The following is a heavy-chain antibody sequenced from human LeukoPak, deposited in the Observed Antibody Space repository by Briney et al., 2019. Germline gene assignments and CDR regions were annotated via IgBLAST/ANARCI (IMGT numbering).Heavy chain of an antibody. CDR3: ARGPYYYDSSGYSDAFDI. CDR1: GGSISSGSYY. D-gene: IGHD3-22*01. Sequence: NASETLSLTCTVSGGSISSGSYYWSWIRQPAGKGLEWIGRIYTSGSTNYNPSLKSRVTISVDTSKNQFSLKLSSVTAADTAVYYCARGPYYYDSSGYSDAFDIWGQGTMVTVSS. J-gene: IGHJ3*02. CDR2: IYTSGST. V-gene: IGHV4-61*02.